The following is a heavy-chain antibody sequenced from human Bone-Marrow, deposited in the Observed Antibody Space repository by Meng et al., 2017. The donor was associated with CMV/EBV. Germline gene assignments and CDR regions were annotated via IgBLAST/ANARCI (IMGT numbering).Heavy chain of an antibody. D-gene: IGHD2-2*01. CDR1: GYTFTGYY. CDR2: ISPNSGGT. CDR3: AVDTVVIPDPIRN. V-gene: IGHV1-2*02. J-gene: IGHJ4*02. Sequence: ASVKVSCKASGYTFTGYYMHWVRQAPGQGLEWMGWISPNSGGTNYAQKFQGRVTMTRDTSISTAYMELSRLRSEDTAVYYCAVDTVVIPDPIRNWGQGSLVTVSS.